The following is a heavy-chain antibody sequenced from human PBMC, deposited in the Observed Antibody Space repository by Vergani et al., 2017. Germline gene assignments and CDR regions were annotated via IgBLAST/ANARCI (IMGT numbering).Heavy chain of an antibody. V-gene: IGHV4-59*04. Sequence: QVQLQESGPGLVKPSETLSLTCTVSGGSISSYYWSWIRQPPGKGLEWIGEINHSGSTNYNPSLKSRVTISVDTSKNQFSLKLSSVTAADTAVYYCAGGWSLRYWGQGTLVTVSS. CDR1: GGSISSYY. CDR2: INHSGST. D-gene: IGHD6-19*01. J-gene: IGHJ4*02. CDR3: AGGWSLRY.